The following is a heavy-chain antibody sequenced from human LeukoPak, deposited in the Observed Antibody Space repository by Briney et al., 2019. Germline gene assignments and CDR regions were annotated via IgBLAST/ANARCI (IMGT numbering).Heavy chain of an antibody. Sequence: PGGSLRLSCTVSGFTVSSNSWSWVRQAPGKGLEWVSYIYSVGNTQYSDSVKGRFTISRDTDKNSLYLQMNSMRDEDTAVYYCARVWSLDNGDYEPDPNMDVWGKGTTVTVSS. J-gene: IGHJ6*03. V-gene: IGHV3-53*01. CDR3: ARVWSLDNGDYEPDPNMDV. CDR1: GFTVSSNS. D-gene: IGHD4-17*01. CDR2: IYSVGNT.